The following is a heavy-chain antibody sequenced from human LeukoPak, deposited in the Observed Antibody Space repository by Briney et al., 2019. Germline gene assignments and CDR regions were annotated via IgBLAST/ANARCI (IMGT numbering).Heavy chain of an antibody. J-gene: IGHJ4*02. CDR2: FIPIFNTT. Sequence: GASVNVSCKASGGTFSTYAISWVRQAPGQGLEWMGEFIPIFNTTNVAQKFQGRVTITTDESTSTAYMEVSSLRSEDTAVYYCARDKGTEDVGYFDYWGQGSLVTVSS. D-gene: IGHD3-10*01. CDR3: ARDKGTEDVGYFDY. CDR1: GGTFSTYA. V-gene: IGHV1-69*05.